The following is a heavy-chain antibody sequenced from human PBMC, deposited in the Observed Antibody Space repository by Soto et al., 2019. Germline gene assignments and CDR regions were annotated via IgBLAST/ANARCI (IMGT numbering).Heavy chain of an antibody. CDR3: AGSDYENDY. CDR2: INHSGST. D-gene: IGHD4-17*01. V-gene: IGHV4-34*01. Sequence: SETLSLTCAVYGGSFSGYYWSWIRQPPGKGLEWIGEINHSGSTNYNPSLKSRVTISVDTSKNQFSLKLSSVTAADTAVYYCAGSDYENDYWGQGTPVTVSS. CDR1: GGSFSGYY. J-gene: IGHJ4*02.